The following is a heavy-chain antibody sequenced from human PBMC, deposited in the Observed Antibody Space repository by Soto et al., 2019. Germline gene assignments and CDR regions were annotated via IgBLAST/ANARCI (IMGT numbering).Heavy chain of an antibody. Sequence: ASVKVSCKASGFTFTTYYMHWVRQAPGQGLEWMGVINPSGDSASYAQRFQGRVTMTRDTSTSTVYMEMSSLKSDDTAVYYCAKDSIRRSFSRSSTRARDAFDIWGQGTMVTVSS. CDR2: INPSGDSA. CDR1: GFTFTTYY. J-gene: IGHJ3*02. D-gene: IGHD6-6*01. CDR3: AKDSIRRSFSRSSTRARDAFDI. V-gene: IGHV1-46*01.